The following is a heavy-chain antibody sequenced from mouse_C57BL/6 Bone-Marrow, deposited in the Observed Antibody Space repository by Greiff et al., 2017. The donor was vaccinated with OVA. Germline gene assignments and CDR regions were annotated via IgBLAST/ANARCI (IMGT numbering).Heavy chain of an antibody. Sequence: QVQLQQPGAELVMPGASVKLSCKASGYTFTSYWMHWVKQRPGQGLEWIGEIDPSDSYTNYNQKFKGKSTLTVDKSSSTAYMQLSSLTSEDSAVYYCARGRLNYYGSSYEDFDYWGQGTTLTVSS. V-gene: IGHV1-69*01. CDR3: ARGRLNYYGSSYEDFDY. D-gene: IGHD1-1*01. J-gene: IGHJ2*01. CDR1: GYTFTSYW. CDR2: IDPSDSYT.